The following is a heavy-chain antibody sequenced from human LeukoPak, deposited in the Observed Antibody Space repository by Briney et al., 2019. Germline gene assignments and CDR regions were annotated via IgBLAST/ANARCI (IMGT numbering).Heavy chain of an antibody. CDR2: ISSSSSTT. D-gene: IGHD6-13*01. CDR3: ARTHSSSWYSAFDI. Sequence: GGSLRLSCAASGFTFSSYSMNWVRQAPGKGLEWVSYISSSSSTTYYADSVKGRFTISRDNSKNTLYLQMNSLRAEDTAVYYCARTHSSSWYSAFDIWGQGTMVTVSS. V-gene: IGHV3-48*01. CDR1: GFTFSSYS. J-gene: IGHJ3*02.